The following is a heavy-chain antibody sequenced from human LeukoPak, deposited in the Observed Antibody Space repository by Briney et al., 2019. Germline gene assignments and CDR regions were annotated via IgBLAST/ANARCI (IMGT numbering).Heavy chain of an antibody. D-gene: IGHD3-22*01. CDR3: AKDWDYYDSSGYQTIDY. CDR1: GFSFSYYA. Sequence: GGSLRLSCAASGFSFSYYAMHWVRQAPGKGLEWVAVISYDENYKNYADSVKGRFTISRDNSKNTLYLQMNSLRAEDTAVYYCAKDWDYYDSSGYQTIDYWGQGTLVTVSS. CDR2: ISYDENYK. V-gene: IGHV3-30-3*01. J-gene: IGHJ4*02.